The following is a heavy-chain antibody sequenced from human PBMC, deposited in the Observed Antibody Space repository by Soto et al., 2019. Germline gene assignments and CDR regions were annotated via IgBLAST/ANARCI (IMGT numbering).Heavy chain of an antibody. J-gene: IGHJ4*02. CDR3: AGEGGVGRIVDY. V-gene: IGHV1-18*01. D-gene: IGHD2-15*01. Sequence: QVQLVQSGAEVKKPGASVKVSCKASGYSFTSYGIIWVRQVPGQGLEWMGWISTYNGNTKYAQVFQGRVTLTTDTSSTIAHMELRGRRAEDTGVHDCAGEGGVGRIVDYWGQGTLVTGSS. CDR2: ISTYNGNT. CDR1: GYSFTSYG.